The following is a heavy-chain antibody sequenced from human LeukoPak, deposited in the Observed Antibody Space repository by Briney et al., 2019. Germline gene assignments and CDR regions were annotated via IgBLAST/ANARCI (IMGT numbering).Heavy chain of an antibody. D-gene: IGHD5-12*01. J-gene: IGHJ6*03. CDR2: IYYSGST. Sequence: SETLSLTCTVSGGSISGTSYYWGWIRQPPGKGLEWIGSIYYSGSTYYNPSLKSRVTISVDTSKNQFSLKLSSVTAADTAVYYCARVVATTYYYYMDVWGKGTTVTISS. V-gene: IGHV4-39*07. CDR1: GGSISGTSYY. CDR3: ARVVATTYYYYMDV.